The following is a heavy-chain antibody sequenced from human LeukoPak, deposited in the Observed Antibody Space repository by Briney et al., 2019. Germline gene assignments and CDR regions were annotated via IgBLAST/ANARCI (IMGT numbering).Heavy chain of an antibody. J-gene: IGHJ4*02. Sequence: GGSLRLSCAASGFTFSSYAIGWVRQAPGKGLEWVSTISGSGGRTYYADSVKGRFTISRDNAKNSLYLQMNSLRAEDTAVYYCARDCSSTSCYVVYWGQGTLVTVSS. V-gene: IGHV3-23*01. CDR1: GFTFSSYA. CDR3: ARDCSSTSCYVVY. CDR2: ISGSGGRT. D-gene: IGHD2-2*01.